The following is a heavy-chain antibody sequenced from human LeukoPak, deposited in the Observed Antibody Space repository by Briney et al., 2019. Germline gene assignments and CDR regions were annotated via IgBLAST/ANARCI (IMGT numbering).Heavy chain of an antibody. CDR2: ISSSSSTK. Sequence: GGSLRLSCVASGFTFITYTMNWVRQAPGKGLEWVSSISSSSSTKYYADSVKGRFTISRDNAKNSLYLQVSSLRDEDTAIYYCARMRGPTTGALDIWGPGTMVAVSS. CDR3: ARMRGPTTGALDI. CDR1: GFTFITYT. D-gene: IGHD1-26*01. J-gene: IGHJ3*02. V-gene: IGHV3-48*02.